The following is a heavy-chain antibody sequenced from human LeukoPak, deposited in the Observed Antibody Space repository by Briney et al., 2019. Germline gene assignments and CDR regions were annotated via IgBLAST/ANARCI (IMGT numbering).Heavy chain of an antibody. CDR2: MWYDGSNK. V-gene: IGHV3-33*01. J-gene: IGHJ6*02. D-gene: IGHD6-19*01. CDR3: ARGAPGIAVAGTNYYYGMDV. CDR1: GFTLSNYN. Sequence: PGRSLRLSCAASGFTLSNYNMHWVRQAPGKGLEWVAVMWYDGSNKYYVDSMKGRFTVSRDNSKNTLYLQMNSLRAEDTAVYYCARGAPGIAVAGTNYYYGMDVWGQGTTVTVSS.